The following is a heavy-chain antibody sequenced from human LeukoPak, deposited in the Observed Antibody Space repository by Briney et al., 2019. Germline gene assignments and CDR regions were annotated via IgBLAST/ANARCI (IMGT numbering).Heavy chain of an antibody. J-gene: IGHJ4*02. CDR3: ARHGGGSFDY. V-gene: IGHV4-39*01. CDR2: MYYSGST. D-gene: IGHD2-15*01. Sequence: PSETLSLTCTVSGGSISSSTYYWGWIRQPPGKGLEWIGSMYYSGSTYYNPSLKSRVTMSVDTSKNQFSLQLRSVTAADTAVYYCARHGGGSFDYWGQGTLSPSPQ. CDR1: GGSISSSTYY.